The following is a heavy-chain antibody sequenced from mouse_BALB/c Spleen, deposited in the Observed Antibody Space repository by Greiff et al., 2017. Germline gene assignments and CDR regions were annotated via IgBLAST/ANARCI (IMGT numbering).Heavy chain of an antibody. D-gene: IGHD2-1*01. J-gene: IGHJ4*01. CDR3: AYVGNYDAMDY. CDR1: GFNIKDTY. CDR2: IDPANGNT. V-gene: IGHV14-3*02. Sequence: EVQLQQSGAELVKPGASVKLSCTASGFNIKDTYMHWVKQRPEQGLEWIGRIDPANGNTKYDPKFQGKATITADTSSNTAYLHLSSLTSEDTAVYYCAYVGNYDAMDYWGQGTSVTVSS.